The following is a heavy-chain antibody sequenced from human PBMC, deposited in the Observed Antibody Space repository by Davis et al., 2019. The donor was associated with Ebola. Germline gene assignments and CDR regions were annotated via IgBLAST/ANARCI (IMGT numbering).Heavy chain of an antibody. Sequence: GSLRLSCAVSGGSISSYYWSWVRQPPGRGLEWIGYIYYTGDTNYNPSLESRVTISLDTSKTQFSLKLTSVTAADTAVYYCARSHSDWLLPFDYWGQGTLATVSS. J-gene: IGHJ4*02. V-gene: IGHV4-59*01. CDR3: ARSHSDWLLPFDY. D-gene: IGHD3-9*01. CDR2: IYYTGDT. CDR1: GGSISSYY.